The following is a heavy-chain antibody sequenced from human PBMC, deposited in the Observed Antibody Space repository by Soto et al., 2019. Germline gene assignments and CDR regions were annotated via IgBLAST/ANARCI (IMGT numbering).Heavy chain of an antibody. CDR2: IYYSGST. D-gene: IGHD3-10*01. CDR1: GGSISSYY. Sequence: SETLSLTCTVSGGSISSYYWSWIRQPPGKGLEWIGYIYYSGSTNYNPSLKSRVTISVDTSKNQFSLKLSSVTAADTAVYYCARLYYGSGSYYSGWGQGTLVTVSS. V-gene: IGHV4-59*01. J-gene: IGHJ4*02. CDR3: ARLYYGSGSYYSG.